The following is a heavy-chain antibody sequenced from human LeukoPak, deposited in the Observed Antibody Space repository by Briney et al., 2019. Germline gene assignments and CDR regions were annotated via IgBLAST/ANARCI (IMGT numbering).Heavy chain of an antibody. Sequence: SETLSLTCTVSGGSISSSSYYWGWIRQPPGKGLEWIGSIYYSGSTYYNPSLKSRVTISVDTSKNQFSLKLSSVTAADTAVYYCARQNIAARDLFAKRPYYYYMDVWGKGTTVTVSS. V-gene: IGHV4-39*01. J-gene: IGHJ6*03. D-gene: IGHD6-6*01. CDR1: GGSISSSSYY. CDR3: ARQNIAARDLFAKRPYYYYMDV. CDR2: IYYSGST.